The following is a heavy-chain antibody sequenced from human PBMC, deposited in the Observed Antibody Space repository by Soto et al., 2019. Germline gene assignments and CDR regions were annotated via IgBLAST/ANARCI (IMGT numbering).Heavy chain of an antibody. V-gene: IGHV1-46*01. CDR1: GYTFTSYY. CDR3: ARDHADSSGYYYVDYFDY. J-gene: IGHJ4*02. Sequence: ASVKVSCKASGYTFTSYYMHWVRQAPGQGLEWMGIINPSGGSTSYAQKFQGRVTMTRDTSTSTVYMELSSLRSEDTAVYYCARDHADSSGYYYVDYFDYWGQGTLVTV. D-gene: IGHD3-22*01. CDR2: INPSGGST.